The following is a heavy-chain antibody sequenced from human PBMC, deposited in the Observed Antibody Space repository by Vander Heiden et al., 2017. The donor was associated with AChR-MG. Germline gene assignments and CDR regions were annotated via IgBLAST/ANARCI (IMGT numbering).Heavy chain of an antibody. CDR2: IKQDGSEK. V-gene: IGHV3-7*01. Sequence: EVQLVESGGGLVQPGGSLRLSCAASGFTFSSYWMSWVRQAPGKGLEWVANIKQDGSEKYYVDSVKGRFTISRDNAKNSLYLQMNSLRAEDTAVYYCARDPAGIAVATPRGYFDLWGRGTLVTVSS. J-gene: IGHJ2*01. CDR1: GFTFSSYW. CDR3: ARDPAGIAVATPRGYFDL. D-gene: IGHD6-19*01.